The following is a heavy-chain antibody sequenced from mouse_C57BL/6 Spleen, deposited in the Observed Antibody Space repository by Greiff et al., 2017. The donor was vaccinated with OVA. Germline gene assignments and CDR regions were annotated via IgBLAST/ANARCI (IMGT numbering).Heavy chain of an antibody. CDR2: IRNKANGYTT. J-gene: IGHJ2*01. CDR3: ARRNYGSSYDYFDY. D-gene: IGHD1-1*01. V-gene: IGHV7-3*01. Sequence: EVQLVESGGGLVQPGGSLSLSCAASGFTFTDYYMSWVRQPPGKALEWLGFIRNKANGYTTEYSASVKGRFTISRDNSQSILYLQMNALRAEDSATYYCARRNYGSSYDYFDYWGQGTTLTVSS. CDR1: GFTFTDYY.